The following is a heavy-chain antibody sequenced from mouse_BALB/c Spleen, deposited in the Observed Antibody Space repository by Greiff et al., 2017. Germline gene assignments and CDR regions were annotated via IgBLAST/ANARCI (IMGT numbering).Heavy chain of an antibody. CDR2: IDPSDSET. CDR3: ARGGRYGIDY. D-gene: IGHD2-14*01. CDR1: GYSFTSYW. V-gene: IGHV1S126*01. Sequence: QVQLKESGPQLVRPGASVKISCKASGYSFTSYWMHWVKQRPGQGLEWIGMIDPSDSETRLNQKFKDKATLTVDKSSSTAYMQLSSPTSEDSAVYYCARGGRYGIDYWGQGTTLTVSS. J-gene: IGHJ2*01.